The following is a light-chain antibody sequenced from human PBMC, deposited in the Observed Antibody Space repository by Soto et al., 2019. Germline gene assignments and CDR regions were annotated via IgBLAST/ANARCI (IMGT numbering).Light chain of an antibody. J-gene: IGLJ1*01. CDR2: EVS. Sequence: QSALTQPASVSGSPGQSITISCTGTSSDVGGYNYVSWYQQHPGKAPKLMIYEVSNRPSGVSNRFSGSKSGNTASLTISGLQAEDEADYYCSSYTSSSPYASGTGT. V-gene: IGLV2-14*01. CDR3: SSYTSSSPYA. CDR1: SSDVGGYNY.